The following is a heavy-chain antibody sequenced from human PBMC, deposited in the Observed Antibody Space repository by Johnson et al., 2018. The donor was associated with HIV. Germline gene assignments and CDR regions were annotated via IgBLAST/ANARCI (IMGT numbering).Heavy chain of an antibody. V-gene: IGHV3-30*19. CDR1: GFIFSNYG. Sequence: QVQLVESGGGVVQPGRSLRLSCVTSGFIFSNYGMHWVRQAPGKGLEWVTLIWYDGSNKYYADSVKGRFTISRDNSKNTLYLQMNSLRAEDTAVYYCARGALGDWVDAFDIWGQGTMVTVSS. CDR3: ARGALGDWVDAFDI. CDR2: IWYDGSNK. D-gene: IGHD3-16*01. J-gene: IGHJ3*02.